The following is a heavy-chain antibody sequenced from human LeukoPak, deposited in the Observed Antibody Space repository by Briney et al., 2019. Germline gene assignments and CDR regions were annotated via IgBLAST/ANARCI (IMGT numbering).Heavy chain of an antibody. CDR3: ARSKIGYDFWSGYYGGRIDY. D-gene: IGHD3-3*01. V-gene: IGHV1-69*01. Sequence: SVKVSCKASGGTFSSYAISWVRQAPGQGLEWMGGIIPIFGTANYAHKFQGRVTITADESTSTAYMELSGLRSEDTAVYYCARSKIGYDFWSGYYGGRIDYWGQGTLVTVSS. CDR2: IIPIFGTA. CDR1: GGTFSSYA. J-gene: IGHJ4*02.